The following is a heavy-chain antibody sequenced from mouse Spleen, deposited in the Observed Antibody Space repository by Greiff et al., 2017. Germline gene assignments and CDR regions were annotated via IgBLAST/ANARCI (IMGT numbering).Heavy chain of an antibody. CDR3: ARLYYGYDLWYFDV. CDR1: GDSITSGY. V-gene: IGHV3-8*02. J-gene: IGHJ1*01. Sequence: ESGPSLVKPSQTLSLTCSVTGDSITSGYWNWIRKFPGNKLEYMGYISYSGSTYYNPSLKSRISITRDTSKNQYYLQLNSVTTEDTATYYCARLYYGYDLWYFDVWGAGTTVTVSS. CDR2: ISYSGST. D-gene: IGHD2-2*01.